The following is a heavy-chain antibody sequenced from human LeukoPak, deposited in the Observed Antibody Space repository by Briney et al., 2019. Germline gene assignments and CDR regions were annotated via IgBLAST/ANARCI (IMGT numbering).Heavy chain of an antibody. CDR1: GFTFSSYA. CDR3: ARNWGSISTGSDH. J-gene: IGHJ4*02. V-gene: IGHV3-23*01. Sequence: PGGSLRLSCAASGFTFSSYAMTWVRQAPGKGLEWVSDISGSGGSTYYGDSVKGRFTISRDYSKNTLYLQLNSLRAEDTAVYYCARNWGSISTGSDHWGQGTLVTVSS. CDR2: ISGSGGST. D-gene: IGHD3-16*01.